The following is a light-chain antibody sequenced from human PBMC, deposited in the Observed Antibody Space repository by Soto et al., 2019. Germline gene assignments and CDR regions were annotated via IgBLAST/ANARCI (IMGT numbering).Light chain of an antibody. CDR2: SAA. CDR3: QQIDSYPVT. Sequence: DIQLTQSPAFLSASVGDKVTITCRASQDISSYLAWYQQKPGKAPNLLVYSAATLQSGVPSRFSGSGSGTDFTLTISSLQPEDFATYFCQQIDSYPVTFGGGTKVEIK. J-gene: IGKJ4*02. V-gene: IGKV1-9*01. CDR1: QDISSY.